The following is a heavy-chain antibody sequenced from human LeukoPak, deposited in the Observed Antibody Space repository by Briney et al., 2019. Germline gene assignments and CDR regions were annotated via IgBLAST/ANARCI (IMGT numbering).Heavy chain of an antibody. Sequence: GGSLRLSCAASGFTLSSYWMSWVRQAPGKGLEWVANIKQDGSEKYYVDSVKGRFTISRDNAKNSLYLQMNSLRAEDTAVYYCARARWNLDYWGQGTLVTVSS. V-gene: IGHV3-7*01. CDR1: GFTLSSYW. J-gene: IGHJ4*02. CDR2: IKQDGSEK. D-gene: IGHD1-1*01. CDR3: ARARWNLDY.